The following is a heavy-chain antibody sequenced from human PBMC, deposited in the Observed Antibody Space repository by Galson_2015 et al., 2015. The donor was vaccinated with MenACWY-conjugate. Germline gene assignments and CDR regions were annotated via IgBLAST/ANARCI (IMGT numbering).Heavy chain of an antibody. Sequence: SVKVSCKASGGTFSSYAISWVRQAPGQGLEWMGGIIPIFGTANYAQKFQGRVTITADKSTSTAYMELSSLRSEDTAVYYCARETNVAAAGWSYFDYWGQGTLVTVSS. V-gene: IGHV1-69*06. J-gene: IGHJ4*02. D-gene: IGHD6-13*01. CDR3: ARETNVAAAGWSYFDY. CDR1: GGTFSSYA. CDR2: IIPIFGTA.